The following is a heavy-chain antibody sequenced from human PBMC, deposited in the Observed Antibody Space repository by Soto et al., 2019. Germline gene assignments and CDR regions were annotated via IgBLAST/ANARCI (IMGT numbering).Heavy chain of an antibody. V-gene: IGHV3-30*18. CDR3: AKEDTSFQLGYYYYGMDV. CDR1: GFTFSSYG. Sequence: QVQLVESGGGVVQPGRSLRLSCAASGFTFSSYGMHWVRQAPGKGLEWVAVISYDGSNKYYADSVKGRFTISRDNRKNTLYLQMNTLRAEDTAVYYCAKEDTSFQLGYYYYGMDVWGQGTTVTVS. CDR2: ISYDGSNK. D-gene: IGHD6-13*01. J-gene: IGHJ6*02.